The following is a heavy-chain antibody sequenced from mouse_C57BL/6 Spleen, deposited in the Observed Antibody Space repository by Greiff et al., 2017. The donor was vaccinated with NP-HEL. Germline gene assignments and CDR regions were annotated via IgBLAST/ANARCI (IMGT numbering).Heavy chain of an antibody. Sequence: EVQLQQSGPVLVKPGASVKLSCKASGYTFTDYYMNWVKQSHGKSLEWIGVINPYNGDTSYTQKFKGKATLTVDKSSSTAYLELNSLTSEDSAVYYCAREWYYYGSSLDYWGQGTTLTVSS. J-gene: IGHJ2*01. CDR1: GYTFTDYY. D-gene: IGHD1-1*01. CDR3: AREWYYYGSSLDY. V-gene: IGHV1-19*01. CDR2: INPYNGDT.